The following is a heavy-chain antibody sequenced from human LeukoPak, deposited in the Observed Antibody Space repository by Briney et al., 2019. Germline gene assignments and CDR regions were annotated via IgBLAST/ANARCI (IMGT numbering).Heavy chain of an antibody. CDR2: ISAYNGNT. CDR1: GYTFTSYG. D-gene: IGHD1-26*01. J-gene: IGHJ4*02. CDR3: ARVFPAYYQHDY. Sequence: ASVKVSCKASGYTFTSYGISWVRQAPGQGLEWMGWISAYNGNTNYAQELQGRVTMTTDTSTSTAYMELRSLRSDDTAVYYCARVFPAYYQHDYWGQGTLVTVSS. V-gene: IGHV1-18*01.